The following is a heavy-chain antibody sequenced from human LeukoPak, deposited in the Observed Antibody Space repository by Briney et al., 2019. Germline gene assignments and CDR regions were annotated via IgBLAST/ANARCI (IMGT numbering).Heavy chain of an antibody. J-gene: IGHJ4*02. Sequence: ASVKVSCKASAYTFTGYYMHWVRQAPGQGLEWMGWINPNSGGTNYAQKFQGRVTMTRDTSISTAYMELSRLRSDDTAVYYCARWGGMYYDILTGYYMDYWGQGTLVTVSS. D-gene: IGHD3-9*01. V-gene: IGHV1-2*02. CDR1: AYTFTGYY. CDR2: INPNSGGT. CDR3: ARWGGMYYDILTGYYMDY.